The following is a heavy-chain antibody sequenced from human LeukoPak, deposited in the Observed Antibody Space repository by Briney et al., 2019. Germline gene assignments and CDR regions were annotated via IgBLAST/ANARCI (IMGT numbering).Heavy chain of an antibody. V-gene: IGHV4-39*07. J-gene: IGHJ5*02. CDR3: ARGRRVYFDISGYYFPS. Sequence: PSETLSLTCAVSGGSISGSTYNWGWVRQPPGKGLEWIGSIYYSGSTYYNPSLKSRFTISVGTSKSQFSLKLSSVTAADTAVYYCARGRRVYFDISGYYFPSWGQGTLVTVSS. D-gene: IGHD3-22*01. CDR2: IYYSGST. CDR1: GGSISGSTYN.